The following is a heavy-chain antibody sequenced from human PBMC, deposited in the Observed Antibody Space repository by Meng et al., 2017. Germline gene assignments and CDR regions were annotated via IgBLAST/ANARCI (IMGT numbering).Heavy chain of an antibody. Sequence: SETLSLTCAVYGGSFSGYYWSWIRQPPGKRLEWIGEINHSGSTNYNPSLKSRVTISVDTSKNQFSLKLSSVTAADTAVYYCASFSVGERQFDYWGQGTLVTVSS. D-gene: IGHD1-1*01. CDR3: ASFSVGERQFDY. CDR1: GGSFSGYY. CDR2: INHSGST. V-gene: IGHV4-34*01. J-gene: IGHJ4*02.